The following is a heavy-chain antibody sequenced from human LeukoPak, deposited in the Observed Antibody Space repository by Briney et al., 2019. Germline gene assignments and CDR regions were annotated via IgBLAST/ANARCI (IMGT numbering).Heavy chain of an antibody. V-gene: IGHV1-18*01. J-gene: IGHJ5*02. CDR1: GYTFTSYG. CDR3: ARDEYYDILTGYPERNWFDP. Sequence: AASVKVSCKASGYTFTSYGISWVRQAPGQGLEWMGWISAYNGNTNYAQKLQGRVTMTTDTSTSTAYMELRSLRSDDTAVYYCARDEYYDILTGYPERNWFDPWGQGTLVTVSS. CDR2: ISAYNGNT. D-gene: IGHD3-9*01.